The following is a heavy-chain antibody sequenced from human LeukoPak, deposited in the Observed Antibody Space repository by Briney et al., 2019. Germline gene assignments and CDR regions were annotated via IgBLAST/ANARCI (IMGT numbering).Heavy chain of an antibody. CDR2: ISYDGSNK. CDR3: AKGEDYYDSSGYYYFDY. CDR1: GFTFSSYG. D-gene: IGHD3-22*01. V-gene: IGHV3-30*18. Sequence: GGSLRLSCAASGFTFSSYGMHWVRQAPGKGLEWVAVISYDGSNKYYADSVKGRFTISRDNSKNTLYLQMNSLRAEDTAVYYCAKGEDYYDSSGYYYFDYWGQGTLVTVSS. J-gene: IGHJ4*02.